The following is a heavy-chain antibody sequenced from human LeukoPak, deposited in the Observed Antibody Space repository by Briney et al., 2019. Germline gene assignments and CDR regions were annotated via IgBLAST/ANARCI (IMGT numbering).Heavy chain of an antibody. CDR3: ATLSGDSHGYDY. CDR1: GFTFSSYA. CDR2: ISYDGSNK. V-gene: IGHV3-30-3*01. J-gene: IGHJ4*02. Sequence: GRSLRLSCAASGFTFSSYAMHWVRQAPGKGLEWVAVISYDGSNKYYADSVKGRFTISRDNSKNTLYLQINSLRAEDTAVYYCATLSGDSHGYDYWGLGTLVTVSS. D-gene: IGHD5-18*01.